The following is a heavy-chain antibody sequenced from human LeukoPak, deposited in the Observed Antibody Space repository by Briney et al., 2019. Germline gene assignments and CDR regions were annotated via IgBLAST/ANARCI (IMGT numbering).Heavy chain of an antibody. V-gene: IGHV3-74*01. D-gene: IGHD6-19*01. CDR3: ARSALPRSSSGARGMDV. Sequence: GGSLRLSCAASGFTFSSYWMHWVRQAPGKGPMWLSRIISDGSGTSYADSVKGRFTISRDNSKNTLYLQMNSLRAEDTAVYYCARSALPRSSSGARGMDVWGQGTTVTVSS. CDR2: IISDGSGT. CDR1: GFTFSSYW. J-gene: IGHJ6*02.